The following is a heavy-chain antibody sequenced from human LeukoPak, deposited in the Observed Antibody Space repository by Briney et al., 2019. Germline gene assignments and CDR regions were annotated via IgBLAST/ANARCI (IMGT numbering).Heavy chain of an antibody. CDR1: GYTFTSYY. D-gene: IGHD3-10*01. CDR3: ARDSDITMVRGVIIAPLGY. CDR2: INPSGGST. Sequence: GASVKVSCKASGYTFTSYYMHWVRQAPGQGLEWMGIINPSGGSTSYAQKFQGRVTMTRDTSTSTVYMELSSLRSEDTAVYYCARDSDITMVRGVIIAPLGYWGQGTLVTVSS. V-gene: IGHV1-46*01. J-gene: IGHJ4*02.